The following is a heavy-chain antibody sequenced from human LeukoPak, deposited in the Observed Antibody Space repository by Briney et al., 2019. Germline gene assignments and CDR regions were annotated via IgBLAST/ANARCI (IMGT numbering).Heavy chain of an antibody. CDR1: GFTFSKAW. D-gene: IGHD3-10*01. CDR3: TTITMIREHEDY. J-gene: IGHJ4*02. Sequence: GGSLRLSCAASGFTFSKAWMSWVRQAPGKGLEWVGRIKSKTDGGTTDYAAPVKGRFTISRDDSRNTLSLQMNSLKTEDTAVYYCTTITMIREHEDYWGQGTLVTVPS. CDR2: IKSKTDGGTT. V-gene: IGHV3-15*01.